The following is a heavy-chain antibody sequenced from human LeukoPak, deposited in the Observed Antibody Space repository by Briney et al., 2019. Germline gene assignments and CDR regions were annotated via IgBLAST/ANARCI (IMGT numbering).Heavy chain of an antibody. CDR2: IYSGGKT. V-gene: IGHV3-53*01. CDR3: ARGVANYYDNSGYQN. J-gene: IGHJ4*02. D-gene: IGHD3-22*01. CDR1: GFTVSSNY. Sequence: GGSLRLSCAASGFTVSSNYMSWVRQAPGKGLEWVSVIYSGGKTNYADSVRGRFTISRDISKNTLYLQMNSLRAEDTAVYYCARGVANYYDNSGYQNWGQGTLATVSS.